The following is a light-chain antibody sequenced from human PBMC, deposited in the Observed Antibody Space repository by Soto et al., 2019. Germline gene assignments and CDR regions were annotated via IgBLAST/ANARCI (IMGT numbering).Light chain of an antibody. Sequence: EIVMTQSPATLSVSPGERATLSCRASQSVSNNLAWYQQTPGQAPRLLIYGASTRATGIPARFSGSGSGTEFTLTISSLQSEDFAVYYCQQYNDWPRTFGQGTK. J-gene: IGKJ1*01. V-gene: IGKV3-15*01. CDR3: QQYNDWPRT. CDR1: QSVSNN. CDR2: GAS.